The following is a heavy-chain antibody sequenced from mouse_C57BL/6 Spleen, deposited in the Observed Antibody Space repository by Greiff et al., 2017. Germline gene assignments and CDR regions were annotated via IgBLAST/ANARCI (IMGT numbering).Heavy chain of an antibody. CDR1: GYSFTDYN. Sequence: EVKLMESGPELVKPGASVKISCKASGYSFTDYNMNWVKQSNGKSLEWIGVINPNYGTTSYNQKFKGKATLTVDQSSSTAYMQLNSLTSEDSAVYYCAREGDYYDTWFAYWGQGTLVTVSA. J-gene: IGHJ3*01. V-gene: IGHV1-39*01. CDR2: INPNYGTT. D-gene: IGHD2-4*01. CDR3: AREGDYYDTWFAY.